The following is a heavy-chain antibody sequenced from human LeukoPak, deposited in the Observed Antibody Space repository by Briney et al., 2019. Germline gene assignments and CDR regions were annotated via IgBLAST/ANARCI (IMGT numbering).Heavy chain of an antibody. CDR1: GYTFTIYG. CDR2: ISAYNGNT. V-gene: IGHV1-18*01. Sequence: ASVKVSCKASGYTFTIYGISWVRQAPGQGLEWMGWISAYNGNTIYAQKLQGRVTMTTDTSTSTAYMELRSLRSDDTAVYYCARDSCSGGSCYSGVQDYWGQGTLVTVSS. CDR3: ARDSCSGGSCYSGVQDY. D-gene: IGHD2-15*01. J-gene: IGHJ4*02.